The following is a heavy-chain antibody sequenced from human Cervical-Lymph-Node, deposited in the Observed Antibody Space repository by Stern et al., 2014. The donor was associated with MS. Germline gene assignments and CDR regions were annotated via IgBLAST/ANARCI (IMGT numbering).Heavy chain of an antibody. V-gene: IGHV3-33*01. D-gene: IGHD1-26*01. CDR1: GFTFSSYG. CDR3: ARTYSGSYYSYYYGMDV. J-gene: IGHJ6*02. Sequence: DQLVESGGGVVQPGRSLRLSCAASGFTFSSYGMHWVRQAPGKGLEWVAVIWYDGSNKYYADSVKVRFTISRDNSKNTLYLQMNSLRAEDTAVYYCARTYSGSYYSYYYGMDVWGQGTTVTVSS. CDR2: IWYDGSNK.